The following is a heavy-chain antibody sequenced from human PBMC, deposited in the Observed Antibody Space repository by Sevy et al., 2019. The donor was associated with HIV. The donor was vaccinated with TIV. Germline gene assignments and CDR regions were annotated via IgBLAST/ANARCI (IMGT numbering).Heavy chain of an antibody. CDR1: GGSISSYY. V-gene: IGHV4-59*01. CDR3: AREGDVDTAMSTAFDI. J-gene: IGHJ3*02. CDR2: IYYSGST. D-gene: IGHD5-18*01. Sequence: SETLSLTCTVSGGSISSYYWSWIRQPPGKGLEWIGYIYYSGSTNYNPSLKSRVTISVDTSKNQFSLKLSSVTAADTAVYYWAREGDVDTAMSTAFDIWGQGTMVTVSS.